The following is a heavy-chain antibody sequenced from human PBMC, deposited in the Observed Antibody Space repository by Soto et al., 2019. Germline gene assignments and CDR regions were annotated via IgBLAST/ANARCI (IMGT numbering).Heavy chain of an antibody. V-gene: IGHV1-69*06. CDR3: ARGGNMSTWSNLLDRSGLAV. CDR2: IVPLFRTT. D-gene: IGHD6-13*01. J-gene: IGHJ6*02. CDR1: GGTFSSYA. Sequence: QVQLVQSGAEAKKPGSSVKVSCKTSGGTFSSYAISWVRQAPGQGLEWMGGIVPLFRTTNYAQKFQGRVTITADTSTYTVYMELSVLRSGDTAVYYCARGGNMSTWSNLLDRSGLAVWGQGTTVTVSS.